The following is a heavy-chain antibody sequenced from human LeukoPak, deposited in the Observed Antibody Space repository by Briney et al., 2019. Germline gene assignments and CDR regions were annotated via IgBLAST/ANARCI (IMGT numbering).Heavy chain of an antibody. D-gene: IGHD1-26*01. J-gene: IGHJ3*02. CDR1: GFTFSRYT. CDR3: ARDKSGSDSARGAVIDI. CDR2: ISSSSSIM. V-gene: IGHV3-48*02. Sequence: PGGSLRLSCAASGFTFSRYTMNWVRKAPGKGLEWISYISSSSSIMYYADSVKGRFSISRDNAKNSLYLQMNSLRDEDTAVYYCARDKSGSDSARGAVIDICGQGAIVTVSS.